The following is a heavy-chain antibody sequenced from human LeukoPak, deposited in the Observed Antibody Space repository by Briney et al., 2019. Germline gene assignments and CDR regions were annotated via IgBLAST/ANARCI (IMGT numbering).Heavy chain of an antibody. V-gene: IGHV3-30-3*01. D-gene: IGHD1-1*01. J-gene: IGHJ4*02. Sequence: GGSLRLSCAASGFTFSSYAMHWVRQAPGKGLEGVAVISYDGSNKYYADSVKGRFTISRDNSKNTLYLQMNSLRAEDTAVYYCARDASKTGTTLGYWGQGTLVTVSS. CDR1: GFTFSSYA. CDR2: ISYDGSNK. CDR3: ARDASKTGTTLGY.